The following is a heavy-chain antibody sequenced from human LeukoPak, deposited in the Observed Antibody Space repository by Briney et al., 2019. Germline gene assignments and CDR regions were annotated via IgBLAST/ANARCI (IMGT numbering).Heavy chain of an antibody. J-gene: IGHJ4*02. CDR3: AKDQRYCSGGSCRTHFDY. CDR2: ISGSGGST. Sequence: GGSLRLSCAASGFTFSSYAMSWVRQAPGKGLEWVSAISGSGGSTYYVDSVKGRFTISRDNSKNTLYLQMNSLRAEDTAVYYCAKDQRYCSGGSCRTHFDYWGQGTLVTVSS. D-gene: IGHD2-15*01. CDR1: GFTFSSYA. V-gene: IGHV3-23*01.